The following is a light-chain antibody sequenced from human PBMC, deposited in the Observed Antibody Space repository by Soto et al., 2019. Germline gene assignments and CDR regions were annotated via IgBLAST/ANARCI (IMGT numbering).Light chain of an antibody. CDR2: EVN. CDR1: SSDVGGYNY. V-gene: IGLV2-8*01. J-gene: IGLJ2*01. CDR3: RSYGGSSNLV. Sequence: QSVLTQPPSASGSPGQSVTISCTRTSSDVGGYNYVSWYQQHPGKAPKLMIYEVNKRPSGVPDRFSGSKSGNTASLTVSGLQAEDEADYYCRSYGGSSNLVFGGGTKVTV.